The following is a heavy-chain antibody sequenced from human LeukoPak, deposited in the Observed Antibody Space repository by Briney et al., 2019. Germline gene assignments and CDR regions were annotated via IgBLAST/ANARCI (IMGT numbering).Heavy chain of an antibody. CDR3: AKDDVRDGGWALDY. CDR2: IYHSSDST. J-gene: IGHJ4*02. V-gene: IGHV3-23*01. Sequence: PGGSLRLSCAASSFTLSIYSMTWLREGTGKGLERGSSIYHSSDSTFYADSVKGRFTISRDNCKNTLYLKMSSLRTEDTAIYYCAKDDVRDGGWALDYWGQGTLVTVSS. CDR1: SFTLSIYS. D-gene: IGHD6-19*01.